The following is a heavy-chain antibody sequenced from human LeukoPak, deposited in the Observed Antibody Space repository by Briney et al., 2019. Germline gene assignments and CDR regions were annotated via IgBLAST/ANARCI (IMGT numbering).Heavy chain of an antibody. CDR3: ARGSTISRSYYFDS. CDR2: IYYSGST. J-gene: IGHJ4*02. CDR1: GGSISSYY. V-gene: IGHV4-59*01. Sequence: SETLSLTCSVSGGSISSYYWSWIRQPPGKGLEWIGYIYYSGSTNYNPSLKSRVIISIDTSKNQFSLKLSSVTAADTAVYYCARGSTISRSYYFDSWGQGTLVTVSS. D-gene: IGHD5/OR15-5a*01.